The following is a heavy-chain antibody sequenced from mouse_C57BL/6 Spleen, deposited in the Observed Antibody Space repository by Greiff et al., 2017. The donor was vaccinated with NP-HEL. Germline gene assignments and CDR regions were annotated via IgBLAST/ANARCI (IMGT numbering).Heavy chain of an antibody. Sequence: VMLVESGEGLVKPGGSLKLSCAASGFTFSSYAMSWVRQTPEKRLEWVAYISSGGDYIYYADTVKGRFTISRDNARNTLYLQMSSLKSEDTAMYYCTRYGSSYPPFAYWGQGTLVTVSA. D-gene: IGHD1-1*01. CDR2: ISSGGDYI. CDR1: GFTFSSYA. V-gene: IGHV5-9-1*02. CDR3: TRYGSSYPPFAY. J-gene: IGHJ3*01.